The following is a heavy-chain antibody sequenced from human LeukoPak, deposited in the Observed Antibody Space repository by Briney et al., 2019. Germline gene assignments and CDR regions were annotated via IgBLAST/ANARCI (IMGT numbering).Heavy chain of an antibody. CDR1: GFTFSSYS. V-gene: IGHV3-21*01. D-gene: IGHD2-15*01. J-gene: IGHJ3*02. CDR3: ARDQDIVVVVAATGLDAFDI. CDR2: ISSSSSYI. Sequence: GGSLRLSCAASGFTFSSYSMNWVRQAPGKGLEWVSSISSSSSYIYYADSVKGRFTISRDNAKNSLYLQMNSLRAEDTAVYYCARDQDIVVVVAATGLDAFDIWGQGTMVTVSS.